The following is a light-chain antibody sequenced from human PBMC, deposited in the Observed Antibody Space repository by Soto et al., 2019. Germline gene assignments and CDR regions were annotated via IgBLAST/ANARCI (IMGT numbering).Light chain of an antibody. CDR3: SSYTSSNTLV. V-gene: IGLV2-14*01. Sequence: QSALAQPASVSLSPGQSTIISCTGTSSDVGGYNYVSWYQQHPGKAPKFLIYEVDNRASGVSDRFSGSKSGNTASLTISGLQAEDEADYYCSSYTSSNTLVFGTGTKVTVL. CDR2: EVD. CDR1: SSDVGGYNY. J-gene: IGLJ1*01.